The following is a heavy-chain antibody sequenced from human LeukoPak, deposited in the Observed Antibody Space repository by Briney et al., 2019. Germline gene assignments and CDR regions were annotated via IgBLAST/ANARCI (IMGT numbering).Heavy chain of an antibody. CDR3: ARVEQQLFDY. CDR2: ISSVGTTI. D-gene: IGHD1-1*01. CDR1: GFTFSSYE. V-gene: IGHV3-48*03. Sequence: AGGSLRLSCAASGFTFSSYEMNWVRQAPGRGREWVSYISSVGTTIYYADSVRGRFTISRDNAKNSLYLQMNSLRAEDTAVYYCARVEQQLFDYWGQGTLVTVSS. J-gene: IGHJ4*02.